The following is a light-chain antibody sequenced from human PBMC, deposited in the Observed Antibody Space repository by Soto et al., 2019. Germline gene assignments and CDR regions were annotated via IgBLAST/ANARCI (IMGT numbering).Light chain of an antibody. J-gene: IGKJ5*01. CDR2: KVS. CDR1: QSLVYSEGNTY. V-gene: IGKV2-30*01. CDR3: MQGTHWPPIT. Sequence: DVVMTQSPLSLPVTLGQPASISCRSSQSLVYSEGNTYLNWFQQRPGQSPRRLIYKVSNRDSGVPYRFSGSGSGTDFTLKISRVEAEDVGVYYCMQGTHWPPITFGQGTRLEIK.